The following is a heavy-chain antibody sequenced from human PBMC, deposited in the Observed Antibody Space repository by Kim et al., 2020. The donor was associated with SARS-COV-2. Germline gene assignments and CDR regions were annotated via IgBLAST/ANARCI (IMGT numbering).Heavy chain of an antibody. J-gene: IGHJ5*02. V-gene: IGHV1-8*01. CDR3: ARIYCSSISCSPNWFDP. CDR1: GYTFTSYD. D-gene: IGHD2-2*01. Sequence: ASVKVSCKASGYTFTSYDINWVRQATGQGLEWMGWMNPNRGNTGYAQKFQGRVTMTRNTSISTAYMELSSLRSEDTAVYYCARIYCSSISCSPNWFDPWGQGTLVTVSS. CDR2: MNPNRGNT.